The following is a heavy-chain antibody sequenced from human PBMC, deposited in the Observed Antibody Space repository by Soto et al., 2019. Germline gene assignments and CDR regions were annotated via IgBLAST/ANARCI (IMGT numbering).Heavy chain of an antibody. V-gene: IGHV1-2*02. J-gene: IGHJ6*02. Sequence: ASVKVSCKASGYTLTGYYMHWVRQAPGQGLEWMGWINPNSGGTNYAQKFQGRVTMTRDTSISTAYMELSRLRSDDTAVCYCAREKTTLGYCSSTSCYILGYYYYGMDVWGQGTTVTVSS. CDR3: AREKTTLGYCSSTSCYILGYYYYGMDV. CDR1: GYTLTGYY. D-gene: IGHD2-2*02. CDR2: INPNSGGT.